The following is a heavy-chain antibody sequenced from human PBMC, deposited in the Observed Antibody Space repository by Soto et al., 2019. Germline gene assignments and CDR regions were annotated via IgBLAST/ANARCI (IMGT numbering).Heavy chain of an antibody. Sequence: QVQLVQSGAEVKKPGASVKVSCKASGYTFTGYYMHWVRQAPGQGLEWMGWINPNSGGTNYAQKFQGWVTMTRDTSISTAFMELSRLRSDDTAVYYGARETAIAVAGNYYYGMDVWGQGTTVTVSS. CDR2: INPNSGGT. J-gene: IGHJ6*02. CDR1: GYTFTGYY. CDR3: ARETAIAVAGNYYYGMDV. D-gene: IGHD6-19*01. V-gene: IGHV1-2*04.